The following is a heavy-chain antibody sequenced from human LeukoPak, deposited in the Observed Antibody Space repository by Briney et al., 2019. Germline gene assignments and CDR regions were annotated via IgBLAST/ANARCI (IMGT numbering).Heavy chain of an antibody. V-gene: IGHV1-2*02. Sequence: ASVKVSCKASGYTFTGYYMHWVRQAPGQGLEWMGWINPNSGGTNYAQKFQGRVTMTRDTSISTAYMELSRLRSDDTAVYYCARAHDYGDLYDAFDIWGQGTMVTVSS. D-gene: IGHD4-17*01. CDR1: GYTFTGYY. J-gene: IGHJ3*02. CDR2: INPNSGGT. CDR3: ARAHDYGDLYDAFDI.